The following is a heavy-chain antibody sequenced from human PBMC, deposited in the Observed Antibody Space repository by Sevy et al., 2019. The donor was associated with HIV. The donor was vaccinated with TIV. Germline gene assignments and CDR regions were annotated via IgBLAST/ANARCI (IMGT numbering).Heavy chain of an antibody. CDR3: AGHMFPNNYFFTSFDI. Sequence: GESLKISCKGSGYSFTSYWIGWVRQMPGKGLEGMGIIYPGDSDTRYSPSLQGQVTISADKSISTAYLQWSSLKASDTVMYYCAGHMFPNNYFFTSFDIWGQGTMVTVSS. CDR2: IYPGDSDT. J-gene: IGHJ3*02. D-gene: IGHD3-10*02. CDR1: GYSFTSYW. V-gene: IGHV5-51*01.